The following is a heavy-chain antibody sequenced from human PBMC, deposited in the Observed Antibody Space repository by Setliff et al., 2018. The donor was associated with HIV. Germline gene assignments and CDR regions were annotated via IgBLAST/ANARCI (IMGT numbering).Heavy chain of an antibody. CDR1: GYTFTKFD. V-gene: IGHV1-8*01. Sequence: GASVKVSCKASGYTFTKFDINWVRQATGQGLEWMGRMNPNSGNTGFAQKFQGRVTMTRNTSISTAYMELRSLRSEDTAVYFCARTWGAGVTGYWFEPWGQGTRVTVS. CDR3: ARTWGAGVTGYWFEP. J-gene: IGHJ5*02. CDR2: MNPNSGNT. D-gene: IGHD3-9*01.